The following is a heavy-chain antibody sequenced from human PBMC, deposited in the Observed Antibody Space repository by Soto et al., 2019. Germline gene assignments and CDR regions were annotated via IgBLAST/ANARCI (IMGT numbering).Heavy chain of an antibody. V-gene: IGHV3-48*01. D-gene: IGHD3-10*01. Sequence: HPGGSLRLSCAASGFTFSSYSMNWVRQAPGKGLEWVSYISSSSSTIYYADSVKGRFTISRDNAKNSLYLQMNSLRAEDTAVYYCARGWFGELLVYNWFDPWGQGTLVTVSS. CDR1: GFTFSSYS. CDR2: ISSSSSTI. CDR3: ARGWFGELLVYNWFDP. J-gene: IGHJ5*02.